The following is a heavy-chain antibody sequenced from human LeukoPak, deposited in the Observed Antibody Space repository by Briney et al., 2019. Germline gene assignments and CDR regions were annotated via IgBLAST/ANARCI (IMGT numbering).Heavy chain of an antibody. CDR1: GYTFTGYY. CDR2: INPNSGDT. Sequence: ASLKVSCKASGYTFTGYYIHWVRQAPGQGLEWMGWINPNSGDTKYPQKFQGRVTMTRDTSISTAYMELSRLRSDDTAVYYCARLLWFGEKYDYWGQGTLVTVSS. D-gene: IGHD3-10*01. J-gene: IGHJ4*02. V-gene: IGHV1-2*02. CDR3: ARLLWFGEKYDY.